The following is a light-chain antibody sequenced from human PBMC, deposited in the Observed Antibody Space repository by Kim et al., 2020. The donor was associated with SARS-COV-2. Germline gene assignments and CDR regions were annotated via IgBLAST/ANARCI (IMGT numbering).Light chain of an antibody. V-gene: IGKV1-5*01. CDR3: QQYDTYTYT. J-gene: IGKJ2*01. Sequence: SASIGTRVTITCRASHSINKWLAWYQQKPGKAPKFLISDASSLKSGVPSRFSGSGSGTDFTLTIASLQPDDFATYYCQQYDTYTYTLGQGTKLEI. CDR1: HSINKW. CDR2: DAS.